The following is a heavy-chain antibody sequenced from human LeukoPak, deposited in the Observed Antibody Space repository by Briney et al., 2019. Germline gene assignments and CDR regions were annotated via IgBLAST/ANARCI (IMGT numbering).Heavy chain of an antibody. D-gene: IGHD3-22*01. CDR3: ARGRTLITMIVVVTRGWFDP. CDR1: GGSFSGYY. J-gene: IGHJ5*02. Sequence: PSETLSLTCAVYGGSFSGYYWSWIRQPPGKGLEWIGEINHSGSTNYNPSLKSRVTISVDTSKNQFSLKLSSVTAADTAVYYCARGRTLITMIVVVTRGWFDPWGQGTLVTVSS. V-gene: IGHV4-34*01. CDR2: INHSGST.